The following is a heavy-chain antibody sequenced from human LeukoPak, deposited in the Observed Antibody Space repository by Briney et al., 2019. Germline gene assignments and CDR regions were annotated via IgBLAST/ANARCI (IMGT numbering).Heavy chain of an antibody. CDR1: GFTFSSYW. CDR3: ARELPFDY. Sequence: QPGGSLRLSCAASGFTFSSYWMHWVRQTPGKGLVWVSRISGDGSSTTYAESVKGRFTISGGNARNTLYLQMNTLRAEDTAVYYCARELPFDYWGQGTLVTVSS. CDR2: ISGDGSST. J-gene: IGHJ4*02. V-gene: IGHV3-74*01.